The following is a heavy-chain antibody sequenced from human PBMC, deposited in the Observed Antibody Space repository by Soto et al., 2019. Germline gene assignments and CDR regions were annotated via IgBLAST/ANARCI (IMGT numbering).Heavy chain of an antibody. CDR1: GGTFSSYT. Sequence: QVQLVQSGAEVKKPGSSVKVSCKASGGTFSSYTISWVRQAPGQGLEWMGRIIPILGIANYAQKFQGRVTITADKSTSTAYMELSSLRSEDTAVYYCARDCPGGGGGSFYWGQGTLVTVSS. J-gene: IGHJ4*02. CDR3: ARDCPGGGGGSFY. V-gene: IGHV1-69*08. CDR2: IIPILGIA. D-gene: IGHD2-15*01.